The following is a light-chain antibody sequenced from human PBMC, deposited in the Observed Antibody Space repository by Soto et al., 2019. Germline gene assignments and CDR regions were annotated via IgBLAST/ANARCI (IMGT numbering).Light chain of an antibody. CDR3: QHYYNYPLT. CDR2: DAS. Sequence: IRMTQSPSSFSASTGDNVTITCRASQGIGNSLAWYQQKPGKAPNLLIYDASTLQSGVPARFSGSGSGSDFTLTITSLQSEDFATYYCQHYYNYPLTFGGGTKVDI. V-gene: IGKV1-8*01. J-gene: IGKJ4*01. CDR1: QGIGNS.